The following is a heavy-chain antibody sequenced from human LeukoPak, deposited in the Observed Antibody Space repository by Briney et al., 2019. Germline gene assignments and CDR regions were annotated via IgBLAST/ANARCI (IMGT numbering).Heavy chain of an antibody. J-gene: IGHJ3*02. CDR1: GGSISSYY. D-gene: IGHD5-24*01. CDR3: ARRRRWLQFAFDI. CDR2: IYYSGST. Sequence: NTSETLSLTCTVSGGSISSYYWSWIRQPPGKGLEWIGYIYYSGSTNYNPSLKSRVTVSVDTSKNQFSLKLSSVTAADTAVYYCARRRRWLQFAFDIWGQGTMVTVSS. V-gene: IGHV4-59*08.